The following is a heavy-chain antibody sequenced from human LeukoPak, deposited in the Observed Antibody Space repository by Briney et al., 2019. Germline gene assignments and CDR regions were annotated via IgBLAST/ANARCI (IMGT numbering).Heavy chain of an antibody. J-gene: IGHJ4*02. V-gene: IGHV1-46*01. CDR3: ATDSPKGYLTVDY. D-gene: IGHD3-16*02. Sequence: ASVKVSCEASGYTFSSHYMHWVRQAPGQGLEWMGVISPSGDATLYAQKFQGRVTMTRDTSTSTLYMDLSSLRSEDTAVYYCATDSPKGYLTVDYWGQGTLVTVSS. CDR1: GYTFSSHY. CDR2: ISPSGDAT.